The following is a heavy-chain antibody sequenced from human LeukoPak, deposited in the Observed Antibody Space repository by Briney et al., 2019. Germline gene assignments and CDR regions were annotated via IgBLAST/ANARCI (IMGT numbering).Heavy chain of an antibody. D-gene: IGHD6-13*01. V-gene: IGHV1-3*01. CDR3: ARSRTAAGTGYYYYGMDV. J-gene: IGHJ6*02. CDR1: GYTFTSYA. CDR2: INADNGNT. Sequence: ASVKVSCKASGYTFTSYAMHWVRQAPGQRLEWMGWINADNGNTKYSQKFQGRVTITRDTSASTAYMELSSLRSEDTAVYYCARSRTAAGTGYYYYGMDVWGQGTTVTVSS.